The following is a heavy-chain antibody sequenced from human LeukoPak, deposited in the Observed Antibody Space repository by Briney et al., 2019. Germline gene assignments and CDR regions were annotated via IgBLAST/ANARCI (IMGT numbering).Heavy chain of an antibody. CDR3: ARLLGNGHKGAWFDP. CDR1: GYSFGYTFSNYW. V-gene: IGHV5-51*01. D-gene: IGHD3-16*01. Sequence: GESLKISCKGSGYSFGYTFSNYWIGWARQMPGKGLEWMGLIYPGDSDTRYSPSFQGQVTISADKSTNTAYLQWSSLKVSDTAMYYCARLLGNGHKGAWFDPWGQGTLVTVSS. J-gene: IGHJ5*02. CDR2: IYPGDSDT.